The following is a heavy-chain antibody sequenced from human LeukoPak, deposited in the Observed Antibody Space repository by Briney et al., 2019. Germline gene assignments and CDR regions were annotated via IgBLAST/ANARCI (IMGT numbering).Heavy chain of an antibody. J-gene: IGHJ4*02. CDR3: AKTKSYYDSSGHYYFDY. V-gene: IGHV3-23*01. D-gene: IGHD3-22*01. CDR1: GFTFSSYG. CDR2: ISGISDNGGST. Sequence: PGGSLRLSCAASGFTFSSYGMSWVRQAPGTGLEWVSTISGISDNGGSTYYADSVKGRFTISRDNSKNTLYLQMNSLRAEDTAVYHCAKTKSYYDSSGHYYFDYWGQGTLVTVSS.